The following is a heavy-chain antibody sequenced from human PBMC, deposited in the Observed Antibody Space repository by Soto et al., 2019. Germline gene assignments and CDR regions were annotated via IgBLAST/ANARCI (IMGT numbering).Heavy chain of an antibody. CDR1: GFTFSSYW. J-gene: IGHJ6*03. V-gene: IGHV3-74*01. CDR3: ARDEPAAFNNCYYYEAG. CDR2: INSDGSST. D-gene: IGHD2-2*01. Sequence: PGGSLRLSCAASGFTFSSYWMSWVRQAPGKGLVWVSRINSDGSSTYYADSVKGRFTISRDNAKNTLYLQMNSLRAEDTAVYYYARDEPAAFNNCYYYEAGWGKGTTVTV.